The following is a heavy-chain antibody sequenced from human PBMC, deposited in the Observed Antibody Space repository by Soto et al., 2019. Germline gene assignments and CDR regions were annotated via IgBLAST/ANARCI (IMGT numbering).Heavy chain of an antibody. Sequence: SETLSLTXTVSGGSMSSYYWTWIRQPAGKGLEWIGRVYSSGGTHYNPSLKSRVTISLDTSKNQFSLRLPSVTDADTAVYYCARGQRFSDWFDPWGQGTLVTVSS. V-gene: IGHV4-4*07. CDR1: GGSMSSYY. J-gene: IGHJ5*02. D-gene: IGHD3-3*01. CDR3: ARGQRFSDWFDP. CDR2: VYSSGGT.